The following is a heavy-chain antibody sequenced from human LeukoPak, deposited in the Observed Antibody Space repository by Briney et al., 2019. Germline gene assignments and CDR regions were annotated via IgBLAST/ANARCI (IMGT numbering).Heavy chain of an antibody. CDR3: ARKNYHDAFDI. Sequence: SETLSLTCTASGGSISSYYWSWIRQPPGKGLEWIGYIYYSGSTNYNPSLKSRVTISVDTSENQFSLKLSSVTAADTAVYYCARKNYHDAFDIWGQGTMVTVSS. J-gene: IGHJ3*02. CDR2: IYYSGST. CDR1: GGSISSYY. D-gene: IGHD5-24*01. V-gene: IGHV4-59*01.